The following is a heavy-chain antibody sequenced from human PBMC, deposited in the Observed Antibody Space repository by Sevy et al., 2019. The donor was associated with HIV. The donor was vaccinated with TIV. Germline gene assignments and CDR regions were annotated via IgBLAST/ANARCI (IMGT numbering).Heavy chain of an antibody. J-gene: IGHJ6*02. D-gene: IGHD3-16*01. V-gene: IGHV3-49*03. CDR1: GFNFGDYA. Sequence: GGSLRLSCTASGFNFGDYAMSWCRPAPDKGLEWIGFVRSKTYGGPTEYAASVKGRFTISRDDSNSIASLQMNSLKTEDTAVYYCARVLGTISPYYYFGMDVWGQGTTVTVSS. CDR3: ARVLGTISPYYYFGMDV. CDR2: VRSKTYGGPT.